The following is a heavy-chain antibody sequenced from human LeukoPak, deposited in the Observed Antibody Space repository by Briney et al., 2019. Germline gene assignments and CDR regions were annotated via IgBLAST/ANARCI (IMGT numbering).Heavy chain of an antibody. CDR1: GFPFSSYS. V-gene: IGHV3-48*01. J-gene: IGHJ4*02. CDR3: ARGIWNAPYY. D-gene: IGHD1-1*01. CDR2: ISSSSTTI. Sequence: GGSLRLSCAASGFPFSSYSMNWVRQAPGKGLEWVSYISSSSTTIYNAESVKGRFTISRDDAKNSLYLQMNSLRVEDTAVYYCARGIWNAPYYWGQGTLVTVSS.